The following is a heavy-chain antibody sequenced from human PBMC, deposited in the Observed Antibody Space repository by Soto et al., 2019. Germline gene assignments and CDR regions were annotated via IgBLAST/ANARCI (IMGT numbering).Heavy chain of an antibody. J-gene: IGHJ4*02. Sequence: SVKVSCKASGGTFSSYAISWVRQAPGQGLEWMGGIIPIFGTANYAQKFQGRVTITADESTSTAYMELSSLRSEDTAVYYCARAALRYFDWSTLPFDYWGQGTLVTASS. V-gene: IGHV1-69*13. CDR2: IIPIFGTA. CDR1: GGTFSSYA. CDR3: ARAALRYFDWSTLPFDY. D-gene: IGHD3-9*01.